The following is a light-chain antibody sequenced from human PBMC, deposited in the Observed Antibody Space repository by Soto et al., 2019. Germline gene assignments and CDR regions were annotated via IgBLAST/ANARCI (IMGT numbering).Light chain of an antibody. V-gene: IGKV3-20*01. CDR1: QSVSSRN. CDR2: GAS. CDR3: LRYGDSPPAYT. J-gene: IGKJ2*01. Sequence: EIVLTQSPGTVSLSPGERATLSCRASQSVSSRNLAWYRQKPGQAPSLLIFGASNRATGIPDRFSGSWSGTDFTLTISILEPEDCAVYYCLRYGDSPPAYTFGQGTKLEIK.